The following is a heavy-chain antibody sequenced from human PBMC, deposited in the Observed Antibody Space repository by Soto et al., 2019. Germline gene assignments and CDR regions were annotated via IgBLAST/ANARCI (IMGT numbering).Heavy chain of an antibody. CDR3: ARNGYGRNPFDY. Sequence: SGPTLVNPTQPLTLTCTFSGFSLSTSGMCVSWIRQPPGKALEWLALIDWDDDKYYSTSLKTRLTISKDTSKNQVVLTMTNMDPVDTATYYCARNGYGRNPFDYWGQGTLVTVSS. J-gene: IGHJ4*02. D-gene: IGHD5-18*01. V-gene: IGHV2-70*01. CDR2: IDWDDDK. CDR1: GFSLSTSGMC.